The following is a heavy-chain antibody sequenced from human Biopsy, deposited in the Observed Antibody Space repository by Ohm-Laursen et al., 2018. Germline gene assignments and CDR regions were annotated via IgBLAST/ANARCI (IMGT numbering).Heavy chain of an antibody. J-gene: IGHJ4*02. CDR1: GVTLSGYA. Sequence: SLRLSCSASGVTLSGYAMNWVRQAPGKGLEWVSSITGGGNYINYADSVRGRFTISRDNSKNSVYLVMSSLRAEDTAVYLGATAAYAPPYFDLWGRGTVVTVSS. D-gene: IGHD4-17*01. CDR3: ATAAYAPPYFDL. V-gene: IGHV3-21*06. CDR2: ITGGGNYI.